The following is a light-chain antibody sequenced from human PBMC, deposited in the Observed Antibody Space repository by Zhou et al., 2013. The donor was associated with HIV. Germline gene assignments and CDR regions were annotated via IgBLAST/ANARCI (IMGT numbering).Light chain of an antibody. V-gene: IGKV2-30*02. CDR1: QSLVHSDGNTY. CDR2: KVS. CDR3: MQGTHWPYT. J-gene: IGKJ2*01. Sequence: VVMTQSPLSLPVTLGRPASISCRSSQSLVHSDGNTYLSWFHQRPGQSPRRLIYKVSRRDSGVPDRFSGSGSGTDFTLKINRVEAEDVGVYYCMQGTHWPYTFGQGTKLEIK.